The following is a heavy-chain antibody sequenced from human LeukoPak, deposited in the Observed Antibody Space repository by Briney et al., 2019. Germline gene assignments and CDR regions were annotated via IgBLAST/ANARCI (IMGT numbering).Heavy chain of an antibody. J-gene: IGHJ4*02. Sequence: ASVKVSCKASGYNFATHGIRWVRQARGQGLEWMGWFAPYNNNGNSARKFQGRLTMTTDTSTSTASMELRSLRSDDTAVYYCTRDPRHKYGNFDNWGQGTLVTVSS. D-gene: IGHD6-6*01. CDR3: TRDPRHKYGNFDN. CDR1: GYNFATHG. CDR2: FAPYNNNG. V-gene: IGHV1-18*01.